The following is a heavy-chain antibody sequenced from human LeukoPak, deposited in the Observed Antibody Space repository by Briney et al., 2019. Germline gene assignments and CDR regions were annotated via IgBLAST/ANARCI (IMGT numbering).Heavy chain of an antibody. CDR1: GFAVSMYW. CDR2: LDTDVSST. V-gene: IGHV3-74*01. J-gene: IGHJ4*02. Sequence: SGGSLRLSCAASGFAVSMYWMHWVRQAPGKGLVWVSRLDTDVSSTDYADSVKGRFTISRDNAKNTLYLQMNSLRAEDTAVYYCTRGLQGIDYWGQGTLATVSS. D-gene: IGHD4-11*01. CDR3: TRGLQGIDY.